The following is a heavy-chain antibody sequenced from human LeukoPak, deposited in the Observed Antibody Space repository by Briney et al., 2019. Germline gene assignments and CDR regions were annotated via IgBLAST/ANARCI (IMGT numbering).Heavy chain of an antibody. Sequence: GGSLRFSCVASGFSLSGYWMYWVRQAPGKGLMYISRNNGDGSTTNYADVVKGRFTMSRDNVKNTLYLQMNSLRVEDTAVYYCARDPRNVGLAPWGQGTLVTVSS. CDR3: ARDPRNVGLAP. J-gene: IGHJ5*02. V-gene: IGHV3-74*01. CDR2: NNGDGSTT. D-gene: IGHD2-15*01. CDR1: GFSLSGYW.